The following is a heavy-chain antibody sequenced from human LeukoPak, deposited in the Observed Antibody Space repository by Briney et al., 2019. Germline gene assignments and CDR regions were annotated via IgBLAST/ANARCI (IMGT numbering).Heavy chain of an antibody. Sequence: ASVKVSCKASGYTFVNYGLSWVRQAPGQGLEWMGRINTYNGNTNYAQKLQGRVTMTTDTSTSTAYMELRSLRSDDTAVYYCASWYSSGWYGSAFDIWGQGTMVTVSS. V-gene: IGHV1-18*01. CDR3: ASWYSSGWYGSAFDI. CDR1: GYTFVNYG. J-gene: IGHJ3*02. CDR2: INTYNGNT. D-gene: IGHD6-19*01.